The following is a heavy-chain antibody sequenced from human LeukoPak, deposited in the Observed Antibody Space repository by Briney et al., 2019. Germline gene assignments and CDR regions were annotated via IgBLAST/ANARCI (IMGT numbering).Heavy chain of an antibody. J-gene: IGHJ4*02. CDR3: ARDANQGLAIPYYFDY. CDR1: GGSISSYY. Sequence: PSETLSLTCTVSGGSISSYYWSWIRQPAGKGLEWIGRIYTSGSTNYNPSLKSRVTISVDTSKNQFSLKLSSVTAADTAVYYCARDANQGLAIPYYFDYWGQGTLVTVSS. V-gene: IGHV4-4*07. CDR2: IYTSGST.